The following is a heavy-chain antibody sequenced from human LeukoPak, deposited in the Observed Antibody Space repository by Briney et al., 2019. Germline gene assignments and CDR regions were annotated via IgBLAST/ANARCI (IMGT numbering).Heavy chain of an antibody. D-gene: IGHD3-10*01. CDR3: GRGRGYALVRGVSNFDY. J-gene: IGHJ4*02. CDR1: GGSFSGYY. CDR2: INQSGST. V-gene: IGHV4-34*01. Sequence: SETLSLTCAVHGGSFSGYYWSWIRQPPGKGLEWIGEINQSGSTNYNPSLKSRVTISVDTSKNQFSLKLSSVTPADTAVYYCGRGRGYALVRGVSNFDYWGQGTLVTVSS.